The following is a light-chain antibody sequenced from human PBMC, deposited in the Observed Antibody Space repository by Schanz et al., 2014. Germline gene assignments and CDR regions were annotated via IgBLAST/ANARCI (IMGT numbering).Light chain of an antibody. Sequence: EIVLTQSPGTLSLSPGERATLSCRASQSVHRNYLAWHQQKPGQAPRLLIYGTSIRATGIPDRFSGSGSGTDFTLTISRLEPEDFAVYYCQQYGSSPPYTFGQGTKLEIK. V-gene: IGKV3-20*01. CDR3: QQYGSSPPYT. J-gene: IGKJ2*01. CDR2: GTS. CDR1: QSVHRNY.